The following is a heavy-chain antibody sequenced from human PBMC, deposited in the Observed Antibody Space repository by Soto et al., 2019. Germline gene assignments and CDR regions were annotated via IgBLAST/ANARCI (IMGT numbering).Heavy chain of an antibody. CDR1: GYSFTSYW. V-gene: IGHV5-51*01. D-gene: IGHD5-12*01. CDR3: ATTRDGYNFNYYYGMDV. CDR2: IYPGDSDT. Sequence: PGESLKISCKGSGYSFTSYWIGWVRQMPGKGLEWMGIIYPGDSDTRYSPSFQGQVTISADKSISTAYLQWSSLKASDTAMYYWATTRDGYNFNYYYGMDVWGQGTTVTVSS. J-gene: IGHJ6*02.